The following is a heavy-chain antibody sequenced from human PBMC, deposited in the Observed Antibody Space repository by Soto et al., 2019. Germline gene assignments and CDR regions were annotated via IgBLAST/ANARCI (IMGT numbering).Heavy chain of an antibody. V-gene: IGHV3-7*01. CDR3: RRGHDSGGGY. CDR1: GFTFSSYW. Sequence: HPGGSLRLSCAASGFTFSSYWMAWVRQAPGKGLEWVANVKEDGSEKNYEDSVKGRFTISRDNAKNSLYLQMNSLRAEDTAVYYCRRGHDSGGGYWGQGTLVTVSS. D-gene: IGHD5-12*01. J-gene: IGHJ4*02. CDR2: VKEDGSEK.